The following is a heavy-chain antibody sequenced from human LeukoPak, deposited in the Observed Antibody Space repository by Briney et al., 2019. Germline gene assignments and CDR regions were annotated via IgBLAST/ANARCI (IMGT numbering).Heavy chain of an antibody. J-gene: IGHJ4*02. V-gene: IGHV3-23*01. D-gene: IGHD3-3*01. CDR1: GFTFSSYA. CDR3: ATPRGGYYDWLLAY. CDR2: ISVSGNT. Sequence: GGSLRLSCAASGFTFSSYAMSWVRQGPGKGLEWVSAISVSGNTYHADSVKGRFTISRDSSKNTLYLQMNSLRAEDTAVYYCATPRGGYYDWLLAYWGQGTLVTVSS.